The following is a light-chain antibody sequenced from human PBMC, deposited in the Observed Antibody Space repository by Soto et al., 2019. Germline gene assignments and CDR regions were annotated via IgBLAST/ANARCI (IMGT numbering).Light chain of an antibody. J-gene: IGKJ2*01. CDR1: QSLDSRF. CDR2: ATS. Sequence: ILLTQSPGTLSLSPGERATLSCRASQSLDSRFSAGYQQKPGQPPRLLIYATSSRAPGSPDRFSGSGSGTDFTLTISRLEPEDFAVYYCQQDYDSARYKFGQGTNLDIK. CDR3: QQDYDSARYK. V-gene: IGKV3-20*01.